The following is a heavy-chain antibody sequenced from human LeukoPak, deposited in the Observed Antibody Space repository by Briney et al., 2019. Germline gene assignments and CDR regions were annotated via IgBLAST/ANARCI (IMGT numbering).Heavy chain of an antibody. CDR1: GFTFSSYG. Sequence: GGSLRLSCAASGFTFSSYGMHWVRQAPGKGLEWVAVISYDGSNKYYADSVKGRFTISRDNSKNTLYLQMNSLRAEDTAVYYCAANFDFWGQGTLVTVSS. CDR2: ISYDGSNK. V-gene: IGHV3-30*03. CDR3: AANFDF. J-gene: IGHJ4*02.